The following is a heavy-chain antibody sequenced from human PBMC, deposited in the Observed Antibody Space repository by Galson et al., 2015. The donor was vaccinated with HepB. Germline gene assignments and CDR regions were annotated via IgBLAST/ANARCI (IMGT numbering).Heavy chain of an antibody. J-gene: IGHJ4*02. Sequence: SLRLSCAASGFTVSSNYMSWVRQAPGKGLEWVSVIYSGGSTYYADSVKGRFTISRDNSKNTLYLQMNSLRAEDTAVYYCARDAHYGDYGSHYWGQGTLVTVSS. CDR3: ARDAHYGDYGSHY. CDR1: GFTVSSNY. D-gene: IGHD4-17*01. V-gene: IGHV3-53*01. CDR2: IYSGGST.